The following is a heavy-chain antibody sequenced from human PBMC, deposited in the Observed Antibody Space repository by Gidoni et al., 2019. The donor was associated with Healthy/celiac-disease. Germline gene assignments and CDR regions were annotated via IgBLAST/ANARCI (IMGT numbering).Heavy chain of an antibody. CDR1: GFTFSSYA. V-gene: IGHV3-30-3*01. D-gene: IGHD6-19*01. Sequence: QVQLVESGGGVVQPGRSLRLSCAASGFTFSSYAMHWVRQAPGKGLEWVAVISYDGSNKYYADSVKGRFTISRDNSKNTLYLQMNSLRAEDTAVYYCAREPLQWLVPDYWGQGTLVTVSS. J-gene: IGHJ4*02. CDR3: AREPLQWLVPDY. CDR2: ISYDGSNK.